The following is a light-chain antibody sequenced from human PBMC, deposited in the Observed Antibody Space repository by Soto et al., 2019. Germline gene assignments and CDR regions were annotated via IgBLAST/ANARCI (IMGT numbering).Light chain of an antibody. CDR3: QQYHDWPWS. CDR1: QFVSSS. V-gene: IGKV3D-15*01. CDR2: GAS. J-gene: IGKJ1*01. Sequence: ILMTHSPATLSVSPGERATLSCRTSQFVSSSLAWYQQKPGQAPRLLIYGASTRATGIPARVSGSGSGTEFTLTITSLQSEDFAVYYCQQYHDWPWSFGQGTKVDIK.